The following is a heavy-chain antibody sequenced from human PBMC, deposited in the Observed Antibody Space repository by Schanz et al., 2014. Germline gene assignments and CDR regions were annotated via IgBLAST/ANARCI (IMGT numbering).Heavy chain of an antibody. V-gene: IGHV3-30*04. D-gene: IGHD6-6*01. J-gene: IGHJ4*02. CDR1: GFTFNSYA. Sequence: VQVVESGGGVVQPGGSLRLSCAASGFTFNSYAFHWLRQAPGEGLEWVALISHDGTREFYTDSVKGRFTISRDSSKNTVYLQMNSLRADDTAVYHRARDLSSSSNYFDYWGQGTLVTVSS. CDR3: ARDLSSSSNYFDY. CDR2: ISHDGTRE.